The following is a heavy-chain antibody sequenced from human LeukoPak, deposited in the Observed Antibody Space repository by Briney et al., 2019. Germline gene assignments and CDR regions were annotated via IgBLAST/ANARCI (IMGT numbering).Heavy chain of an antibody. CDR1: GVSVGGYY. CDR2: IRSGYT. CDR3: ARMRCGHTDNRCYNY. J-gene: IGHJ4*02. D-gene: IGHD2-2*02. V-gene: IGHV4-34*01. Sequence: SETLSLTCAFHGVSVGGYYWTWIRQSPGKGLEWIGEIRSGYTNYKPSLKTRVTISADTSENQLSLRLTSVTAADTAVYYCARMRCGHTDNRCYNYWGQGTLVTVSS.